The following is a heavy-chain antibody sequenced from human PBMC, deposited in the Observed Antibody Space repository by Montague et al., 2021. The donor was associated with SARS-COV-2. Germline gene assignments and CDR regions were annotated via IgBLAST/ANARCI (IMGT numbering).Heavy chain of an antibody. V-gene: IGHV3-53*01. Sequence: SLRLSCAASGFTVNSNYMSWVRQAPGRGLEWVALIYSRGDTTYAVSVRDRFTISRDNSKNTLYLQMNSLRVEDTAVFYCARGGVGATWAFDIWGQGTMVIVSS. CDR1: GFTVNSNY. CDR3: ARGGVGATWAFDI. J-gene: IGHJ3*02. CDR2: IYSRGDT. D-gene: IGHD1-26*01.